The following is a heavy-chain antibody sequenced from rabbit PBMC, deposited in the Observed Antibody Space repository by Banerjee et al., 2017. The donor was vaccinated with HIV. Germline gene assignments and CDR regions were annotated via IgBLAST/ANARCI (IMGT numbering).Heavy chain of an antibody. CDR3: ARAGTYDYAGGTNAFGL. J-gene: IGHJ4*01. Sequence: QEQLVESGGGLVTLGGSLKLSCKASGIDFSSYGISWVRQAPGKGLEWIACIAAGSSGGTSYASWAKGRFTISKTSSTTVTLQMTSLTAADTATYFCARAGTYDYAGGTNAFGLWGPGTLVTVS. CDR2: IAAGSSGGT. D-gene: IGHD4-2*01. V-gene: IGHV1S45*01. CDR1: GIDFSSYG.